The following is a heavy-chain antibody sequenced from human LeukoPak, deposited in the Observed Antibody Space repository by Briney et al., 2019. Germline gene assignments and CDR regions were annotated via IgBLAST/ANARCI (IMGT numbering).Heavy chain of an antibody. CDR1: GFTFSSYG. D-gene: IGHD3-22*01. V-gene: IGHV3-30*02. CDR2: IRYDGSNK. CDR3: AKLLAGYYDSSGYPTP. J-gene: IGHJ5*02. Sequence: GGSLRLSCAASGFTFSSYGMHWVRQAPGKGLEWVAFIRYDGSNKYYADSVKGRFTISRDNSKNTLYLQMNSLRAEDTAVYCCAKLLAGYYDSSGYPTPWGQGTLVTVSS.